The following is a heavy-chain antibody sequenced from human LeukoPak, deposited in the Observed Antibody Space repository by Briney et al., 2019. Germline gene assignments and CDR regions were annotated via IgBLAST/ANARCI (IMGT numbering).Heavy chain of an antibody. D-gene: IGHD2-8*01. CDR2: IYHSGST. CDR3: AGTRLMVYARAPFDY. V-gene: IGHV4-38-2*02. Sequence: SETLSLTCTVSGYSISSGYYWGWIRQPPGKGLEWIGSIYHSGSTYYNPSLKSRVTISVDTSKNQFSLKLSSVTAADTAVYYCAGTRLMVYARAPFDYWGQGTLVTVSS. J-gene: IGHJ4*02. CDR1: GYSISSGYY.